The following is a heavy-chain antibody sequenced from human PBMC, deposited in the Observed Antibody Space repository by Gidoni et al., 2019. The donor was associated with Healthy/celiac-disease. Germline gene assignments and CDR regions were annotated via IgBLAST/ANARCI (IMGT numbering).Heavy chain of an antibody. V-gene: IGHV1-2*06. CDR1: GYTFTGYY. Sequence: QVQLVQSGAEVKKPGASVKVSCKASGYTFTGYYLLWVRQAPGQGLGWMGRINPNSGGRNYGQKFQCRVTMTMDTSISTAYMELSRLRSDDTAVYYCARDPITMIVVVTTFGYYYGMDVWGQGTTVTVSS. J-gene: IGHJ6*02. CDR3: ARDPITMIVVVTTFGYYYGMDV. D-gene: IGHD3-22*01. CDR2: INPNSGGR.